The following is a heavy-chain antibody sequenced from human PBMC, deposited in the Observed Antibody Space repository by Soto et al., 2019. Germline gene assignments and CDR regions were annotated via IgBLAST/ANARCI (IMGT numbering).Heavy chain of an antibody. D-gene: IGHD6-25*01. Sequence: QVPLVESGGGVVQPGRSLRLSCAASGFTFSSYGLHWVRQAPGKGLEWVAVISYDGSNKYYADSVKGRFTISRDNSKNPLYLQMNSLRAEDTAVYYGASDVWSSGGYGMDVWGQGTTVTVSS. J-gene: IGHJ6*02. CDR2: ISYDGSNK. V-gene: IGHV3-30*03. CDR3: ASDVWSSGGYGMDV. CDR1: GFTFSSYG.